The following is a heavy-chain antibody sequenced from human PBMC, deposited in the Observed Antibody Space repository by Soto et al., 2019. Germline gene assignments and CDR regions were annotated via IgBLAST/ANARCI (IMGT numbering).Heavy chain of an antibody. CDR3: ARSPLKVTTVGNWFDP. Sequence: SETLCLTCTGSGGTISRCCGSWFRQHPGKGLEWIGYIYYSGSTNYNPSLKSRVTISVDTSKNQFSLKLSSVTAADTAVYYCARSPLKVTTVGNWFDPWGQVTLVTVS. J-gene: IGHJ5*02. CDR2: IYYSGST. CDR1: GGTISRCC. D-gene: IGHD4-17*01. V-gene: IGHV4-59*01.